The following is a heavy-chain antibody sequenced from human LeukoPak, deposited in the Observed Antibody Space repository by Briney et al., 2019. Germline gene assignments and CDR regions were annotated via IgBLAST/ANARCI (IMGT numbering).Heavy chain of an antibody. CDR2: ISGSGGST. CDR3: AKVTYDFWSGYYGAFDI. V-gene: IGHV3-23*01. CDR1: GFTFSSYA. Sequence: GGSLRLSCAASGFTFSSYAMSWVRQAPGKGLECVSAISGSGGSTYYADSVKGRFTISRDNSKNTLYLQMNSLRAEDTAVYYCAKVTYDFWSGYYGAFDIWGQGTMVTVSS. J-gene: IGHJ3*02. D-gene: IGHD3-3*01.